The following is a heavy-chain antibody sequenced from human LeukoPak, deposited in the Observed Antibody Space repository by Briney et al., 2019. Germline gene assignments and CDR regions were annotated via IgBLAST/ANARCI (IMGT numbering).Heavy chain of an antibody. J-gene: IGHJ4*02. Sequence: GESLKISCKGSGYSFTSYWIGWVRQMPGKGLEWMGIIYPGDSDTRSSPSFQGQVTLSADKSISTAYLQWSSLKASDTAMYYCARHCSSTSCYAGFDYWGQGTLVTVSS. V-gene: IGHV5-51*01. CDR1: GYSFTSYW. CDR3: ARHCSSTSCYAGFDY. D-gene: IGHD2-2*01. CDR2: IYPGDSDT.